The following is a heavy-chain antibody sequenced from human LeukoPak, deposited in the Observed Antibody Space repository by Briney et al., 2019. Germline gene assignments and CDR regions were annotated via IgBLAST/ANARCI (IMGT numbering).Heavy chain of an antibody. CDR3: AKDTFGELSDY. V-gene: IGHV3-30*02. D-gene: IGHD3-10*01. Sequence: GGSLRLSCAASGFTFSSYGMHWVRQAPGKGLEWVAFIRYDGSSKYYADSVKGRFTVSRDNPKNTLYLQMSSLRAEDTAVYYCAKDTFGELSDYWGQGTLVTVSS. CDR2: IRYDGSSK. CDR1: GFTFSSYG. J-gene: IGHJ4*02.